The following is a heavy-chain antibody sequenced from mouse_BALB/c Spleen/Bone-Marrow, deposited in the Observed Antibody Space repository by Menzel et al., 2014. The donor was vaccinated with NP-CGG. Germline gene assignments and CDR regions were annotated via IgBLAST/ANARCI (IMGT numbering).Heavy chain of an antibody. Sequence: EVKLVESGGGLVKPGGSLKLSCAASGFAFSNYDMSWVRQSPEKRLEWVAYISSGGGSTYYPDTVKGRFIISRDNAKNTPYLQMSSLKSEDTAMYYCTRHPYGTFFAYWGQGTTLTVSS. V-gene: IGHV5-12-1*01. CDR2: ISSGGGST. CDR3: TRHPYGTFFAY. D-gene: IGHD2-10*02. CDR1: GFAFSNYD. J-gene: IGHJ2*01.